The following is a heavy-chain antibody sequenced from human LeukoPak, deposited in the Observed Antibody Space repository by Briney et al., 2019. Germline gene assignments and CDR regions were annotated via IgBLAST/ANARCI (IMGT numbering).Heavy chain of an antibody. CDR2: INHSGST. Sequence: GSLRLSCAASGFTFSDYWMHWVRQAPGKGLEWIGEINHSGSTNYNPSLKSRVTISVDTSKNQFSLKLSSVTAADTAVYYCARVSYSNAQDYWGQGTLVTVSS. D-gene: IGHD4-11*01. V-gene: IGHV4-34*01. CDR1: GFTFSDYW. J-gene: IGHJ4*02. CDR3: ARVSYSNAQDY.